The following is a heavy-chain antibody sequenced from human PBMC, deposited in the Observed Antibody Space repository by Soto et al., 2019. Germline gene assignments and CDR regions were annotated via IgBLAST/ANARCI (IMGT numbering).Heavy chain of an antibody. D-gene: IGHD5-18*01. J-gene: IGHJ6*02. CDR2: IYYRGST. CDR3: ARAEPHTAMWNYGKDV. CDR1: GASISTVDFY. Sequence: SEAQSVITNVAGASISTVDFYWSWIREPPGKGLDWIGYIYYRGSTCYNPSDKSRVTMSVDTSKTQFSLKLSSVTAADTAVYYCARAEPHTAMWNYGKDVWGHGTTVTVS. V-gene: IGHV4-30-4*01.